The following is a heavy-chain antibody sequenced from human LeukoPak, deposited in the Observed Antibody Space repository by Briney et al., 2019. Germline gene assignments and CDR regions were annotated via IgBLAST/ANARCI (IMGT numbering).Heavy chain of an antibody. D-gene: IGHD3-3*01. Sequence: ASVKVSCKASGYTFTGYYMHWVRQTPGQGLEWMGWINPNSGGTNYAQKFQGRVTMTSDTSISSAYMELSRLRSDDTAVYYCARDGNYDFWSGYYYWGQGTLVTVSS. CDR2: INPNSGGT. J-gene: IGHJ4*02. CDR1: GYTFTGYY. CDR3: ARDGNYDFWSGYYY. V-gene: IGHV1-2*02.